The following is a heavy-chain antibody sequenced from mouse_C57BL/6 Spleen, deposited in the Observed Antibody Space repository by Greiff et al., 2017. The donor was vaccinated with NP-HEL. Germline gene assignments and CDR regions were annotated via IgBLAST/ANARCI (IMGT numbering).Heavy chain of an antibody. CDR3: ERGHYYGSRYYYAMDY. J-gene: IGHJ4*01. V-gene: IGHV1-50*01. CDR1: GYTFTSYW. D-gene: IGHD1-1*01. Sequence: QVHVKQSGAELVKPGASVKLSCKASGYTFTSYWMQWVKQRPGQGLEWIGEIDPSDSYTNYNQKFKGKATLTVDTSSSTAYMQLSRLTCEDAAVYYCERGHYYGSRYYYAMDYWGQGTSVTVSS. CDR2: IDPSDSYT.